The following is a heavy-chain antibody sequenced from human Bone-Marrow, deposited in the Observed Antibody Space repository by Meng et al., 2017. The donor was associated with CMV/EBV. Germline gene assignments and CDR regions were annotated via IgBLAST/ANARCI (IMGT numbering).Heavy chain of an antibody. CDR2: INHLGST. CDR1: GGSFRGYY. D-gene: IGHD6-19*01. J-gene: IGHJ4*01. CDR3: SRGRVRGLAMAGVNTHPWFDY. V-gene: IGHV4-34*01. Sequence: ESLKISCAVYGGSFRGYYWSWIRQPPGKGLEWIGEINHLGSTNYNPSLKNRVTISVDTSKNHFSLRLSSVTAADTAVYYCSRGRVRGLAMAGVNTHPWFDYWGHGTLVTVSS.